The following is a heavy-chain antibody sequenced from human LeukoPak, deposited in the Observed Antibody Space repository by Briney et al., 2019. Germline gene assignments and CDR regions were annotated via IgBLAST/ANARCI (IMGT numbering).Heavy chain of an antibody. J-gene: IGHJ5*02. CDR1: GGSISSSSYY. CDR3: ARVIEDYDFWFDP. CDR2: IYYSGST. V-gene: IGHV4-39*07. Sequence: SETLSLTCTVSGGSISSSSYYWGWIRQPPGKGLEWIGSIYYSGSTYYNPSLKSRVTISVDTSKNQFSLKLSSVTAADTAVYYCARVIEDYDFWFDPWGQGTLVTVSS. D-gene: IGHD3-3*01.